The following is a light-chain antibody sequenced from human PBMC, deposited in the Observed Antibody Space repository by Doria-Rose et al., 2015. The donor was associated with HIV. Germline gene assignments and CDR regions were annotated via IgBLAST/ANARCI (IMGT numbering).Light chain of an antibody. Sequence: TQSPGTLSLSPGERATLSCRASQSFSSTYLAWYQQKPGQAPSLLIYDGSTRATGIPDRFSASGPGTDFTLTISRLEPEDVAVYYCQQYGTSRGTFGQGTRLEIK. J-gene: IGKJ5*01. CDR3: QQYGTSRGT. CDR2: DGS. V-gene: IGKV3-20*01. CDR1: QSFSSTY.